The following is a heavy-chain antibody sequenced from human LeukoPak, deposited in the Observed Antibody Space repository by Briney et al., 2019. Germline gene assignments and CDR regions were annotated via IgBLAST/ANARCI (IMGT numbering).Heavy chain of an antibody. Sequence: ASVKVSCKASAYTFTSYDINWVRQATGQGLEWMGWMNPNSGNTGYAQKFQGRVTMTRNTSISTAYMELSSLRSEDTAVYYCARVGYYDILTGYYSDAFDIWGQGTMVTVSS. CDR3: ARVGYYDILTGYYSDAFDI. J-gene: IGHJ3*02. CDR2: MNPNSGNT. D-gene: IGHD3-9*01. V-gene: IGHV1-8*01. CDR1: AYTFTSYD.